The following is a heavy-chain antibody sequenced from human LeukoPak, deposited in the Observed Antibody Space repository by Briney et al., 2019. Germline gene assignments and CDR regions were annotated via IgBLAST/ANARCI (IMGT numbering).Heavy chain of an antibody. Sequence: GRSLRLSCAASRFTFSACGMHWVRQAPGEGLEWVAAISFDGSHKYYADSVKGRFTISRDNSMNTLYLQMNSLRAEDTAVYYCAKGTAVDRQYFENWGQGTLVTVSS. CDR3: AKGTAVDRQYFEN. V-gene: IGHV3-30*18. D-gene: IGHD1-1*01. CDR2: ISFDGSHK. J-gene: IGHJ4*02. CDR1: RFTFSACG.